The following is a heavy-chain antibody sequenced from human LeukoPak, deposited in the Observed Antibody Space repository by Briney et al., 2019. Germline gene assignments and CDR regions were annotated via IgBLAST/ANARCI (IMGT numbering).Heavy chain of an antibody. V-gene: IGHV4-61*02. CDR1: GGSISSGSYY. CDR3: ARMDRYNYGYDY. Sequence: SETLSLTCTVSGGSISSGSYYWSWIRQPAGKGLEWIGRIYTSGSTNYNPSLKSRVTISVDTSKNQFSLKLSSVTAADTAVYYSARMDRYNYGYDYWGQGTLVTVSS. D-gene: IGHD5-18*01. J-gene: IGHJ4*02. CDR2: IYTSGST.